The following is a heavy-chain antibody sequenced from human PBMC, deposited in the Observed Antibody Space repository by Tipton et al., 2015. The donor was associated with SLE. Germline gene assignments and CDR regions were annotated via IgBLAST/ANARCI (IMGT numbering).Heavy chain of an antibody. J-gene: IGHJ4*02. D-gene: IGHD2-21*02. CDR1: RGSISRSSYY. V-gene: IGHV4-39*07. CDR2: IYYSGST. CDR3: ARGDSEDDSCDY. Sequence: TLSLTCTVSRGSISRSSYYWGWIRQPPGKGLEWIGSIYYSGSTYYNPSLKSRVTISGDTSTNQFSLKLSSVTAADTSVYYCARGDSEDDSCDYCGQGILVPLSP.